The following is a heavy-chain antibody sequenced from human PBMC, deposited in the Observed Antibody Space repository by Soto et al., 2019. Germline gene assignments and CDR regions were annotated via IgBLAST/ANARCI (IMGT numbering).Heavy chain of an antibody. V-gene: IGHV4-34*01. D-gene: IGHD6-13*01. CDR3: ARRRVIAAAGTVAWFDP. Sequence: QVQLQQWGAGLLKPSETLSLTCAVYGGSFSGYYWSWIRQPPGKGLEWIGEINHSGSTNYNPSLKSRVTISVDTSKNQFSLKLSSVTAADTAVYYCARRRVIAAAGTVAWFDPWGQGTLVTVSS. CDR1: GGSFSGYY. J-gene: IGHJ5*02. CDR2: INHSGST.